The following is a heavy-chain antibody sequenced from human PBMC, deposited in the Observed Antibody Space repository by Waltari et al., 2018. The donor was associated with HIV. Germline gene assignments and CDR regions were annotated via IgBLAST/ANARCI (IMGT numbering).Heavy chain of an antibody. J-gene: IGHJ4*02. V-gene: IGHV1-58*01. D-gene: IGHD3-16*02. CDR3: AARITFGGVIVLDY. CDR2: IVGGSGNT. CDR1: GFTFTSSA. Sequence: QMQLVQSGPEVKKPGTSVKVSCKASGFTFTSSAVQWVRQARGQRLEWIGWIVGGSGNTNYAQKFQERVTITRDMSTSTAYMELSSLRSEDTAVYYCAARITFGGVIVLDYWGQGTLVTVSS.